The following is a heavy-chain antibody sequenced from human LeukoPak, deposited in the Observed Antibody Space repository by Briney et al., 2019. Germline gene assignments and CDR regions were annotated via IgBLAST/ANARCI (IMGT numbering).Heavy chain of an antibody. CDR3: AIDYSNYPNYYYYMGV. CDR2: IIPIFGTA. J-gene: IGHJ6*03. V-gene: IGHV1-69*05. Sequence: ASVKVSCKASGGTFSSYAISWVRQAPGQGLEWMGGIIPIFGTANYAQKFQGRVTVTTDESTSTAYMELSSLRSEDTAVYYCAIDYSNYPNYYYYMGVWGKGTTVTVSS. D-gene: IGHD4-11*01. CDR1: GGTFSSYA.